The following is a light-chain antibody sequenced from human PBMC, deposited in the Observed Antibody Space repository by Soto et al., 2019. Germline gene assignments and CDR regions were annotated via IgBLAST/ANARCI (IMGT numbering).Light chain of an antibody. Sequence: EIVLTQSPATLSLSPGERATLSCRASHNVSTYLAWYQQKPGQAPRLLIYDASNRAAGIPARFSGSGSGTDSPLTISSLEPAYFAVYYWQQRCYWTITFGQGTRLEIK. CDR1: HNVSTY. CDR3: QQRCYWTIT. CDR2: DAS. J-gene: IGKJ5*01. V-gene: IGKV3-11*01.